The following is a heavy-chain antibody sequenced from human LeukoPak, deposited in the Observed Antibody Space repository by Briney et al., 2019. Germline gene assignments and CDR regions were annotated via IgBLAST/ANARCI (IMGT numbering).Heavy chain of an antibody. J-gene: IGHJ4*02. D-gene: IGHD5-12*01. V-gene: IGHV3-23*01. CDR3: AKGRGYSGYDFFDY. CDR2: ISASGGST. CDR1: GFTFSSYA. Sequence: PGGSLRLSCAASGFTFSSYAMSWVRQGPGKGLEWVSAISASGGSTFYADSVKGRFTISRDNSQNTLYLQMNSLRAEDTALYYCAKGRGYSGYDFFDYWGQGTLVTVSS.